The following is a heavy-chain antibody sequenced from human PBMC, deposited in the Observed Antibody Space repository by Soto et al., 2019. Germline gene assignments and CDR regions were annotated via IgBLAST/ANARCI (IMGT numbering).Heavy chain of an antibody. Sequence: SETLSLTCTVSGGSIISYYWSWIRQPPGKGLEWIGYIYYSGSTNYNPSLKSRVTISVDTSKNQFSLKLSSVTAADTAVYYCARRSSGLPFDPWGQGTLVTVSS. V-gene: IGHV4-59*08. D-gene: IGHD6-19*01. CDR3: ARRSSGLPFDP. CDR2: IYYSGST. CDR1: GGSIISYY. J-gene: IGHJ5*02.